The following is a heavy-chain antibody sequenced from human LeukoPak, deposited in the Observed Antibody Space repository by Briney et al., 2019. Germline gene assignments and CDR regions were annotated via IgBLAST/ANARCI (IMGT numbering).Heavy chain of an antibody. V-gene: IGHV1-18*01. CDR2: ISAYNGNT. Sequence: ASVKVSCKASGYTFTSYGISSLRQSPGQGLEWMGWISAYNGNTNYAHKLHGRVTMTTDTSTSTAYMELRSRRSDDAAVYYCAMRPYYYDSSGYHGLGGSYGMDVWGQGTTVTVSS. D-gene: IGHD3-22*01. CDR1: GYTFTSYG. CDR3: AMRPYYYDSSGYHGLGGSYGMDV. J-gene: IGHJ6*02.